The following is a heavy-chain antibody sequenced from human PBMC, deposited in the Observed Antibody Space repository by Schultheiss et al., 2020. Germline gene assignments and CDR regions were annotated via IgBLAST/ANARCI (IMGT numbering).Heavy chain of an antibody. V-gene: IGHV1-69*04. CDR1: GGTFSSYA. D-gene: IGHD3-22*01. CDR3: AREFIGLNYYDSSGYYREKTFDY. Sequence: SVKVSCKASGGTFSSYAISWVRQAPGQGLEWMGRIIPILGIANYAQKFQGRVTITADKSTSTAYMELSSLRSEDTAVYYCAREFIGLNYYDSSGYYREKTFDYWGQGTLVTVSA. CDR2: IIPILGIA. J-gene: IGHJ4*02.